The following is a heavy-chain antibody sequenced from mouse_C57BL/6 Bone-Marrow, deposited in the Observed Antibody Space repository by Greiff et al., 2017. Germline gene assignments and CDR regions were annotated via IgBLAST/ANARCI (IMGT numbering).Heavy chain of an antibody. D-gene: IGHD3-3*01. V-gene: IGHV6-6*01. CDR1: GFTFSDAW. CDR2: IRNKANNHAT. CDR3: TRNRGPYFDY. J-gene: IGHJ2*01. Sequence: EVKLVESGGGLVQPGGSMKLSCAASGFTFSDAWMDWVRQSPEKGLEWVAEIRNKANNHATYYAESVKGRFTISREDSRSSVYLQMNSLRAEDTGIYYCTRNRGPYFDYWGEGTTLSVSS.